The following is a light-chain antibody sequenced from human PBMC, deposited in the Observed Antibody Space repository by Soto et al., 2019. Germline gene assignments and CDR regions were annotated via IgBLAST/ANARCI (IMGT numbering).Light chain of an antibody. CDR1: SGAVTSGHF. CDR3: MLYLSGAWV. J-gene: IGLJ3*02. Sequence: QAVVTQEPSLTVSPGGTVTLTCASSSGAVTSGHFPNWFQQKPGQPPRTLIYSANTRQSWTPARFSGSLLGGKAALTLSGVQPEDEAENYCMLYLSGAWVFGGGTKLTV. CDR2: SAN. V-gene: IGLV7-43*01.